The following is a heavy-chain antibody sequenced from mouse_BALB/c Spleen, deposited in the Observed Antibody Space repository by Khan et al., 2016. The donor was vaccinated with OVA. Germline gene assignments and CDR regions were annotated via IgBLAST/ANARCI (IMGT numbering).Heavy chain of an antibody. CDR1: GFSITSDYA. Sequence: VQLKQSGPGLVKPSQSLSLTCTVSGFSITSDYAWNWIRQFPGNKLEWMGFISYSGNTNYNPSLKSRISIIRDTSKNQFFLQLNSVTTEDTATYYCARIYGGDFDCWGQGTTLTVSS. J-gene: IGHJ2*01. V-gene: IGHV3-2*02. D-gene: IGHD1-1*01. CDR2: ISYSGNT. CDR3: ARIYGGDFDC.